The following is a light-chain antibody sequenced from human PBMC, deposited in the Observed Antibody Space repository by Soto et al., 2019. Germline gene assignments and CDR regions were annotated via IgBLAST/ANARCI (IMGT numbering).Light chain of an antibody. CDR3: SSFAGGGNPVL. CDR1: SSDVGGYNY. CDR2: EVT. V-gene: IGLV2-8*01. Sequence: QSALTQPPSASGSLGQSVTISCTGTSSDVGGYNYVSWHQQHPGKAPKLMIYEVTKRPSGVPDRFSGSKSGNTASLPVSGLQAEDEADYYCSSFAGGGNPVLFGGGTKLTVL. J-gene: IGLJ2*01.